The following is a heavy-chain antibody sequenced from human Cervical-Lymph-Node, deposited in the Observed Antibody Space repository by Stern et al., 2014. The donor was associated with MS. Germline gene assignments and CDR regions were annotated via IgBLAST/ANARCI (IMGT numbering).Heavy chain of an antibody. CDR2: INPSGDST. J-gene: IGHJ4*02. CDR3: ASGRLGY. Sequence: VQLVQSEAEVKKPGASVKISCKAPGYKFTNYYIHWMRQAPGQGPEWMGMINPSGDSTTYAQKFQGRVTMTRDTSTSTVYMELSRLRSEDAAVYYCASGRLGYWGQGTQVTVSS. CDR1: GYKFTNYY. V-gene: IGHV1-46*01.